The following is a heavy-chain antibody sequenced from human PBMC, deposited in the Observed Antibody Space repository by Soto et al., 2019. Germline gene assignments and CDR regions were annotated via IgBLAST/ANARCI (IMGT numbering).Heavy chain of an antibody. D-gene: IGHD3-10*01. CDR3: ARGIGYYGSGSPRTDGMDV. J-gene: IGHJ6*04. Sequence: ASVKVSCKASGYTFTGYYMHWVRQAPGQGLEWMGWINPNSGGTNYAQKFQGWVTMTRDTSISTAYMELSRLRSDDTAVYYCARGIGYYGSGSPRTDGMDVWGKGTTVTVSS. CDR2: INPNSGGT. CDR1: GYTFTGYY. V-gene: IGHV1-2*04.